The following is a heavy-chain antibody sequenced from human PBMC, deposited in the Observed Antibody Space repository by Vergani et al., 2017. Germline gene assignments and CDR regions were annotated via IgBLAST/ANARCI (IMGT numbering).Heavy chain of an antibody. CDR3: AGRSGIVYDIFSGTQYFFDF. J-gene: IGHJ4*02. D-gene: IGHD3-9*01. V-gene: IGHV4-38-2*01. Sequence: QVQLQESGPGLVKPSETLSLTCAVSGFSIDNGYYWDWIRQPPGKGLEWIGSIYRTGRTHFNPSLKSRVTISVDTSNNHFSLRLNSLTAADTAVYYCAGRSGIVYDIFSGTQYFFDFWGQETLVTVSS. CDR2: IYRTGRT. CDR1: GFSIDNGYY.